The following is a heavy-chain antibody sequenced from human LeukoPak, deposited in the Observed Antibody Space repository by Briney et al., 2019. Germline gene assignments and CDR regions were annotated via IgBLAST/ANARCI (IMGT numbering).Heavy chain of an antibody. CDR1: GGSISSYY. CDR3: AVNIAAAGTWNY. CDR2: IYYSGST. V-gene: IGHV4-59*01. J-gene: IGHJ4*02. D-gene: IGHD6-13*01. Sequence: PSETLSLTCTVSGGSISSYYWSWIRQPPGKGLEWIGYIYYSGSTNYNPSLKSRVTISVDTSKNQFSLKLSSVTAADTAVYYCAVNIAAAGTWNYWGQGTLVTVSS.